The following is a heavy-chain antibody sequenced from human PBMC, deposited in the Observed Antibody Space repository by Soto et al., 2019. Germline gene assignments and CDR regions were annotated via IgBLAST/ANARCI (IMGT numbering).Heavy chain of an antibody. Sequence: QVQLVESGGDLVKPGGSLRLSCAASGYTFSDYYMSWIRQAPGKVLEWISYIDTSGTKIYYADSVKGRFTIPRDNAKNSLYLEMNSLRDEDTAVYYCASHYDMWSGYLSPVDYWGQGTLVTVSS. CDR2: IDTSGTKI. CDR1: GYTFSDYY. CDR3: ASHYDMWSGYLSPVDY. J-gene: IGHJ4*02. D-gene: IGHD3-3*01. V-gene: IGHV3-11*01.